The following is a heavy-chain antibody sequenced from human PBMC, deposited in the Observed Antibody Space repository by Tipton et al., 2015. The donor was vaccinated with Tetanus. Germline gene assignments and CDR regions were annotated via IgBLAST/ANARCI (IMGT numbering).Heavy chain of an antibody. V-gene: IGHV3-30-3*01. CDR2: TSHDGHNE. CDR1: GFIFSSYA. Sequence: SLRLSCAAPGFIFSSYAMHWVRQAPGKGLEWVAVTSHDGHNEYYADPVKGRFSISRDNSKNTVYLQMNSLRDEDTAVYYCAKDPASRGWFDPWGQGTLVTVSS. J-gene: IGHJ5*02. CDR3: AKDPASRGWFDP.